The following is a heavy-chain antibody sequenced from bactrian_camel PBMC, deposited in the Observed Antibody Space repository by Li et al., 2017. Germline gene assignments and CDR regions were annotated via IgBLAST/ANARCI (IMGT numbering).Heavy chain of an antibody. CDR2: INSDGST. CDR1: GSIYDTMC. Sequence: HVQLVESGGGSVQPGGSLRLSCASSGSIYDTMCMGWYRQAPGSECEMVSAINSDGSTTYADSVKGRFTISHDYGKTTVSLQMNSLKPEDTARYYCARPPRMGWPHANWGQGTQVTVS. D-gene: IGHD5*01. J-gene: IGHJ4*01. CDR3: ARPPRMGWPHAN. V-gene: IGHV3S53*01.